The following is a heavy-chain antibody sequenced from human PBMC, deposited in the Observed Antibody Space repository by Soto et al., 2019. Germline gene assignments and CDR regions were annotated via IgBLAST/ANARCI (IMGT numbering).Heavy chain of an antibody. CDR2: IYPGDSDT. D-gene: IGHD3-10*01. CDR3: ATGTTISTFKAYYFAY. Sequence: PVDSLKISSKGSGYHFTTHWIAWVRQMPGKGLEWVGIIYPGDSDTRYSPSFEGQVSISVDNLINTAYLQWASLKASDSAMYYCATGTTISTFKAYYFAYWDQGTLVT. CDR1: GYHFTTHW. J-gene: IGHJ4*02. V-gene: IGHV5-51*01.